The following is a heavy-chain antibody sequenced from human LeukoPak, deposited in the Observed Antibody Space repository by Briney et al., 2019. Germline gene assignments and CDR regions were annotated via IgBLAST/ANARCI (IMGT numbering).Heavy chain of an antibody. CDR1: GGSISSYY. CDR3: ARGGVDGDHLDY. Sequence: SETLSLTCTVSGGSISSYYWSWIRQPPGKGLEWIGYIYYSGSTNYDPSLKSRVTISVDTSKNQFSLKLSSVTAADTAVYYCARGGVDGDHLDYWGQGTLVTVSS. CDR2: IYYSGST. D-gene: IGHD4-17*01. J-gene: IGHJ4*02. V-gene: IGHV4-59*01.